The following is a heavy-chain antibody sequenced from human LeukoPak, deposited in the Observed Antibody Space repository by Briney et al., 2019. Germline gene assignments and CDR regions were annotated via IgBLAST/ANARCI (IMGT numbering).Heavy chain of an antibody. J-gene: IGHJ4*02. CDR2: IYYSGST. D-gene: IGHD3-10*01. Sequence: SETLSLTCTVSGGSISSSSYYWGWIRQPPGKGLEWIGSIYYSGSTYYNPSLKSRVTISVDTSKNQFSLKLSSVTAADTAVYYCARHSGVVRGVIIPFDYWGQGTLVTVSS. CDR3: ARHSGVVRGVIIPFDY. V-gene: IGHV4-39*01. CDR1: GGSISSSSYY.